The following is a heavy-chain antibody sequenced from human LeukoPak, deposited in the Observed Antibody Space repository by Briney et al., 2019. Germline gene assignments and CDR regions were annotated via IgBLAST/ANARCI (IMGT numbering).Heavy chain of an antibody. Sequence: ASVKVSCKASGYTFTGYYMHWLRQAPGQGLEWMGWINPNSGGTNYAQKFQGRVTMTRDTSISTAYMELSRLRSDDTAVYYCARVMSGYSDAFDIWGQGTMVTVSS. D-gene: IGHD3-3*01. CDR1: GYTFTGYY. V-gene: IGHV1-2*02. J-gene: IGHJ3*02. CDR2: INPNSGGT. CDR3: ARVMSGYSDAFDI.